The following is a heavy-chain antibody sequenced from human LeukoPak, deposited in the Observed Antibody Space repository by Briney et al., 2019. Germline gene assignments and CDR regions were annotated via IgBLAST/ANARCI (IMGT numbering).Heavy chain of an antibody. J-gene: IGHJ4*02. D-gene: IGHD6-6*01. CDR1: GYTFTGYY. Sequence: ASVKVSCKTSGYTFTGYYMHWVRQAPGQELEWMGIINPSGGTTSYAQNFQGRVTMTRDTSTSTVYMELSSLRSEDTAVYYCARERSIAARWYFDYWGQGTLVTVSS. CDR3: ARERSIAARWYFDY. V-gene: IGHV1-46*01. CDR2: INPSGGTT.